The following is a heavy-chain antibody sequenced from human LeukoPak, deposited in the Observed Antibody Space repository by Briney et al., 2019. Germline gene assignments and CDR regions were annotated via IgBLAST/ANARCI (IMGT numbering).Heavy chain of an antibody. CDR1: GYTFTGYY. CDR3: AREEGIAVAGTHYYYYYMDV. Sequence: ASVKVSCKASGYTFTGYYMHWVRQAPGQGLEWMGIINPSGGSTSYAQKFQGRVTMTRDMSTSTVYMELSSLRSEDTAVYYCAREEGIAVAGTHYYYYYMDVWGKGTTVTVSS. D-gene: IGHD6-19*01. V-gene: IGHV1-46*01. J-gene: IGHJ6*03. CDR2: INPSGGST.